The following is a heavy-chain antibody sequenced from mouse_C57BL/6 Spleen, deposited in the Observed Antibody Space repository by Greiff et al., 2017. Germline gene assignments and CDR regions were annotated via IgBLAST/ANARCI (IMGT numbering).Heavy chain of an antibody. J-gene: IGHJ1*03. V-gene: IGHV1-15*01. CDR1: GYTFTDYE. Sequence: VQLQQSGAELVRPGASVTLSCKASGYTFTDYEMHWVKQTPVHGLEWIGAIDPATGGTAYNQKFKGKAILTADKSSSTAYMELRSLTSEDSAVYYCTRREDYYGSSLYWYFDVWGTGTTVTVSS. D-gene: IGHD1-1*01. CDR3: TRREDYYGSSLYWYFDV. CDR2: IDPATGGT.